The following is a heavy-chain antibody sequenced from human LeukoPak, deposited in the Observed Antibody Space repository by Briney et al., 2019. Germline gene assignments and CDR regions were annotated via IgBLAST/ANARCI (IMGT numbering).Heavy chain of an antibody. D-gene: IGHD3-10*01. J-gene: IGHJ4*02. Sequence: GGSLRLSCAASGLTFSNTWMTWVRHAPGKGLEWVGRIKSKTDGGTTDYTTPVNGRFIISRDDSKNALYLQMSCLTAEDTAVYYCIGSYLGYWGQGTLVTGSS. CDR2: IKSKTDGGTT. CDR3: IGSYLGY. CDR1: GLTFSNTW. V-gene: IGHV3-15*01.